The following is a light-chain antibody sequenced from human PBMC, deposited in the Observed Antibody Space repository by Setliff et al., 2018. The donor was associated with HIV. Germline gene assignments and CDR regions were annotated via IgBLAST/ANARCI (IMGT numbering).Light chain of an antibody. V-gene: IGLV1-40*01. Sequence: SVLTQPPSLSGAPGQRVTISCTGSSSNIGAGYDVHWYKQLPGTAPKLLIYGYNNRPSGVPDRFSGSKSGTSASLAITGLQAEDEADYYCQSYDSRLSGYVFGTGTKGTVL. J-gene: IGLJ1*01. CDR2: GYN. CDR1: SSNIGAGYD. CDR3: QSYDSRLSGYV.